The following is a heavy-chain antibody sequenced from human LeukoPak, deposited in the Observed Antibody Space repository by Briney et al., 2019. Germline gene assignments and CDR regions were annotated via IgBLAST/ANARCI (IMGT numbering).Heavy chain of an antibody. CDR1: GFTFSSYA. D-gene: IGHD6-6*01. Sequence: PGGSLRLSCAASGFTFSSYAMHWVRQAPGKGLEYVSAISRNGGSTYYANSVKGRFTISRDNSKNTLYLQMGSLRAEDMAVYYCARSIAARLYWFDPWGQGTLVTVSS. V-gene: IGHV3-64*01. CDR3: ARSIAARLYWFDP. J-gene: IGHJ5*02. CDR2: ISRNGGST.